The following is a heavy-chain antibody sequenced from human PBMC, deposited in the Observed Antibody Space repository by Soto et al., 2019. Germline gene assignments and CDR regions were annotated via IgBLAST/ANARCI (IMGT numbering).Heavy chain of an antibody. V-gene: IGHV1-3*04. J-gene: IGHJ4*02. CDR2: INTGNGNT. D-gene: IGHD3-22*01. Sequence: QVHLVQSGAEVKKPGASVKVSCKASGYNFTTYAMLWVRQAPGQRLEWMGWINTGNGNTKYSPKFQGRVTITRDTSASTAYMELSSLKSEDTAVYYCARDKGAYYSHLVYWGQGTLVTVSS. CDR3: ARDKGAYYSHLVY. CDR1: GYNFTTYA.